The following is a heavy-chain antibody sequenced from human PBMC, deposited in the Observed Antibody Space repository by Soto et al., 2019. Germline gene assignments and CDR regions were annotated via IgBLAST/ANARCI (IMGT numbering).Heavy chain of an antibody. CDR1: GYTFTSYY. J-gene: IGHJ6*02. D-gene: IGHD4-17*01. Sequence: GASVKVSCKASGYTFTSYYMHWVRQAPGQGLEWMGIINPSGGSTSYAQKFQGRVTMTRDTSTSTVYMELSSLRSEDTAVYYCARDNFTTVTTYYYYGMDVWGQGTTVTVSS. CDR2: INPSGGST. V-gene: IGHV1-46*01. CDR3: ARDNFTTVTTYYYYGMDV.